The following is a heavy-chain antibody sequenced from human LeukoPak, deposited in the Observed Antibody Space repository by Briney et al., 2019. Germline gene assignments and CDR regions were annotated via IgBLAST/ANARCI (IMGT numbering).Heavy chain of an antibody. CDR3: ARDRCSSTSCFYDY. V-gene: IGHV3-7*01. CDR1: GFPFSHYW. Sequence: PGGSLRLSCAASGFPFSHYWMTWVRQAPGKGLEWVANIKQDGSEQYYVDSVKGRFTISRDNAKNSLYLEMNSLRVEDTAVYYCARDRCSSTSCFYDYWGQGTPVTVSP. J-gene: IGHJ4*02. CDR2: IKQDGSEQ. D-gene: IGHD2-2*01.